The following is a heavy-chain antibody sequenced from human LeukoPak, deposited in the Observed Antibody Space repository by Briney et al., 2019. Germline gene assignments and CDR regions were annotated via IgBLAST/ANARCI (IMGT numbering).Heavy chain of an antibody. J-gene: IGHJ6*02. CDR2: MNPNSGNT. V-gene: IGHV1-8*01. CDR3: ARVTRDDFWSGYSEIYNHYGMDV. CDR1: GYTFTSYD. D-gene: IGHD3-3*01. Sequence: VASVKVSCKASGYTFTSYDINWVRQATGQGLEWMGWMNPNSGNTGYAQKFQGRVTMTRNTSISTAYMELSSLRSEDTAVYYCARVTRDDFWSGYSEIYNHYGMDVWGQGTTVTVSS.